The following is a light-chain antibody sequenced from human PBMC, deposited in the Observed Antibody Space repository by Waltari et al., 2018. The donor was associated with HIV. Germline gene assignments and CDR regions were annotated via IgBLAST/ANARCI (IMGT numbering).Light chain of an antibody. J-gene: IGLJ2*01. CDR3: YSTDSSGYHKV. Sequence: SYELTQPPSVSVSPGQAARITCSGDALAKKYAYWYQQKSGQAPVLVIYEDDKRPSGIPERFSACTPGPRGTLTMSGAQVEDEGDYYGYSTDSSGYHKVFGGGTKLTVL. CDR1: ALAKKY. V-gene: IGLV3-10*01. CDR2: EDD.